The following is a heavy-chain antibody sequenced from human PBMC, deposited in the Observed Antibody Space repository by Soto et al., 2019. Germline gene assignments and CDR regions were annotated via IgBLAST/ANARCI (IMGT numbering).Heavy chain of an antibody. CDR1: GFDFSSYG. Sequence: GGSLRLSCAPSGFDFSSYGMAWVRQAPGKGLEYVSVISSNGSSTYYANSVKGRFTISRDNSKNTLYLQMDSLRAEDTAVYYCARYLSCDSISCQNWFDPWGQGTLVTVSS. D-gene: IGHD3-22*01. V-gene: IGHV3-64*01. CDR2: ISSNGSST. CDR3: ARYLSCDSISCQNWFDP. J-gene: IGHJ5*02.